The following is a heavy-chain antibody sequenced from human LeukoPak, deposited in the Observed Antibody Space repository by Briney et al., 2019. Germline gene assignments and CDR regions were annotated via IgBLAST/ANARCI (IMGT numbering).Heavy chain of an antibody. CDR1: GGSFSGYY. V-gene: IGHV4-34*01. Sequence: PSETLSLTCAVYGGSFSGYYWSWIRQPPGKGLEWIGEINHSGSTNYNPSLKSRVTISVDTSKNQFSLKLSSVTAADTAVYYCARGLYYYGSGSYRPFDYWGQGTLVTVSS. CDR3: ARGLYYYGSGSYRPFDY. D-gene: IGHD3-10*01. J-gene: IGHJ4*02. CDR2: INHSGST.